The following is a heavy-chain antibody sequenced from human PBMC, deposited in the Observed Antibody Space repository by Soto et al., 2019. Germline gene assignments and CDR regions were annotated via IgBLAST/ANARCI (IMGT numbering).Heavy chain of an antibody. Sequence: EVQLVESGGGLVQPGGSLRLSCAASGFTFGSYSMNWVRQAPGKGLEWVSHITSSSSTIYYADSVKGRFTISRDNAKSSLYLQMNSLRAEDTAVYYCARDYYWRFDCWGQGSLVTVSS. CDR1: GFTFGSYS. V-gene: IGHV3-48*01. CDR2: ITSSSSTI. D-gene: IGHD1-1*01. CDR3: ARDYYWRFDC. J-gene: IGHJ4*02.